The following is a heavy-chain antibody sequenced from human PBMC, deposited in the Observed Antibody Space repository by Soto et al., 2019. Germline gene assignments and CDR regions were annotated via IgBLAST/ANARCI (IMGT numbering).Heavy chain of an antibody. D-gene: IGHD2-15*01. CDR3: ARQCRGVPCHWFVP. CDR1: GGDCRGDY. CDR2: INHSGST. V-gene: IGHV4-34*01. Sequence: SESLSLTGAVGGGDCRGDYWTWFRQPPGMGLEWIGEINHSGSTNYNPSLKSRVTISIDTSKNQFSLKLSSVTAADMAGYDCARQCRGVPCHWFVPWGQGTLVP. J-gene: IGHJ5*02.